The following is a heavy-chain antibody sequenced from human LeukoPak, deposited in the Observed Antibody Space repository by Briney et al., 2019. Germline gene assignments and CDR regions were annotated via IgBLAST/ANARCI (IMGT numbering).Heavy chain of an antibody. J-gene: IGHJ5*02. CDR1: GGSISSYY. D-gene: IGHD2-2*01. CDR3: ARLSYCSSTSCYGYWFDP. V-gene: IGHV4-59*01. CDR2: IYYSGST. Sequence: SETLSLTCTVSGGSISSYYWSWLRQPPGKGLEWIGYIYYSGSTNFNPSLKSGVTISVDTSKNQFSLKLSSVTAADTAVYYCARLSYCSSTSCYGYWFDPWGQGTLVTVSS.